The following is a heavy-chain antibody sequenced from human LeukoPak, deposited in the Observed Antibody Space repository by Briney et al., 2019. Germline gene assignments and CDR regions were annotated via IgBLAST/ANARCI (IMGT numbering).Heavy chain of an antibody. J-gene: IGHJ6*03. D-gene: IGHD3-9*01. Sequence: GGSLRLSRAVSGFSFSNYAMHWVRQAPGKGLEWVAVTSYDGSYKYFADSVKGRFTISRDNSKNTLYLQMNSLRAEDTAVYYCARDLYDILTGYIYYNYYMDVWGKGTTVTVSS. CDR2: TSYDGSYK. CDR3: ARDLYDILTGYIYYNYYMDV. V-gene: IGHV3-30*04. CDR1: GFSFSNYA.